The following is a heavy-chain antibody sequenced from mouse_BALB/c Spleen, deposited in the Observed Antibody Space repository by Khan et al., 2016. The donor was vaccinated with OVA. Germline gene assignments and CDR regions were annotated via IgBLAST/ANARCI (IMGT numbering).Heavy chain of an antibody. D-gene: IGHD1-1*01. V-gene: IGHV1S136*01. CDR3: ARRDYDGSSSFAY. CDR1: GYTFTSYV. Sequence: VQLKQSGPELVKPGASVKMSCKASGYTFTSYVMHWVKQKPGQGLEWIGYINPYNDGTKYNEKFKGKATLTSDKSSRTAYLELSSLTSEDSAVYYCARRDYDGSSSFAYWGQGTLGTVSA. CDR2: INPYNDGT. J-gene: IGHJ3*01.